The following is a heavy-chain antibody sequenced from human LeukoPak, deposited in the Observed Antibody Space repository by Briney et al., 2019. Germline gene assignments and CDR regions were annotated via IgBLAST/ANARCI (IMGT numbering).Heavy chain of an antibody. CDR2: ISGSGGST. J-gene: IGHJ5*01. CDR3: ARDLADVPRRGSKAYNWFDS. Sequence: PGGSLRLSCAASRFTFSSYGMSWVRQAPGKGLEWVSAISGSGGSTYYADSVKGRFSISRDNSKNTLDLQMNSLRAEDTAVYYCARDLADVPRRGSKAYNWFDSGGQGTLVTVSA. D-gene: IGHD3-16*01. CDR1: RFTFSSYG. V-gene: IGHV3-23*01.